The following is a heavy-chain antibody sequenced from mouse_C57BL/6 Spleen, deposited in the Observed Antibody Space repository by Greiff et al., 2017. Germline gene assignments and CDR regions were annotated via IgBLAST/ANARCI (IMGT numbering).Heavy chain of an antibody. CDR2: IDPSDSET. CDR1: GYTFTSYW. J-gene: IGHJ3*01. CDR3: ARRGWDSAAWFAY. D-gene: IGHD2-3*01. V-gene: IGHV1-52*01. Sequence: QVQLQQPGAELVRPGSSVKLSCKASGYTFTSYWMHWVKQRPIQGLEWIGNIDPSDSETHYNQKFKDKATLTVDKSSSTAYMQLSSLTSEDSAVYYCARRGWDSAAWFAYWGQGTLVTVSA.